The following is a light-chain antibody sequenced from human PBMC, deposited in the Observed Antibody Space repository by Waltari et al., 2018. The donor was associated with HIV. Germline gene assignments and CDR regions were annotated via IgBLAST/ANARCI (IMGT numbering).Light chain of an antibody. Sequence: QSVLTQPPSVSGAPGQRVTIPCPGSSSNIGAGYVVHWYQQLPGTAPKVLIYKSVKRPSGVPDRFSGSKSGTAAYLDITGLQAEDEADYYCQSYDSSMSAFFGTGTKV. J-gene: IGLJ1*01. CDR2: KSV. V-gene: IGLV1-40*01. CDR3: QSYDSSMSAF. CDR1: SSNIGAGYV.